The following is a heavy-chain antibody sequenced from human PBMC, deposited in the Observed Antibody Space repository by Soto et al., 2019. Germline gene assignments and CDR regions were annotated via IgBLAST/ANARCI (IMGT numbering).Heavy chain of an antibody. J-gene: IGHJ5*02. CDR3: AKDAATALAPNNWFDP. CDR2: ISYDGSNK. CDR1: GFTFSSYG. V-gene: IGHV3-30*18. D-gene: IGHD5-18*01. Sequence: GGSLRLSCAASGFTFSSYGMHWVRQAPGKGLEWVAVISYDGSNKYYADSVKGRFTISRDNSKNTLYLQMNSLRAEDTAVYYCAKDAATALAPNNWFDPWGQGPLVTVSS.